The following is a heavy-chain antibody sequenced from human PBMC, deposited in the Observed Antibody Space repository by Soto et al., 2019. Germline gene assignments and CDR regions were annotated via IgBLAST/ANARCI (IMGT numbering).Heavy chain of an antibody. CDR1: GFSLTDTRVG. Sequence: QVTLRESGPVLIQPTETLTLTCTVSGFSLTDTRVGVSWIRQPPGKALEWLAHIFSPGEISYTTSLRSRPTISKAPSKSQVVLSLANMVPMDTAAYFCARVRKTAVNSYYSGTDVWGQGTSVTVSS. CDR3: ARVRKTAVNSYYSGTDV. CDR2: IFSPGEI. V-gene: IGHV2-26*01. J-gene: IGHJ6*02. D-gene: IGHD2-21*02.